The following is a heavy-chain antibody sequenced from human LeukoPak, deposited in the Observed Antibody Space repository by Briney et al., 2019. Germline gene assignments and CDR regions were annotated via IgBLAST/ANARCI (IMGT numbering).Heavy chain of an antibody. CDR2: ISGSGGST. CDR3: AKRVSGGI. CDR1: GFTFSSYT. J-gene: IGHJ3*02. Sequence: HPGGSLRLSCAASGFTFSSYTMSWVRQAPGKGLEWVSGISGSGGSTYYPDSVKGRFTISRDNSKNTLYLQMNSLRAEDTAVYYCAKRVSGGIWGQGTMVTVSS. D-gene: IGHD2-15*01. V-gene: IGHV3-23*01.